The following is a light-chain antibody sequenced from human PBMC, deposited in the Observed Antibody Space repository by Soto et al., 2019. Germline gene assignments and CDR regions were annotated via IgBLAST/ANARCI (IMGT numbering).Light chain of an antibody. CDR3: QQYNNWPRT. J-gene: IGKJ1*01. V-gene: IGKV3-15*01. CDR1: QSVSIH. CDR2: DTS. Sequence: MTQSAATLSATVRDRVTITCQASQSVSIHVAWYQQKPGQAPRLLIYDTSTRATGIPARFSGSGSGTEFTLTISSLQSEDFAVYYCQQYNNWPRTLGQGTKVDIK.